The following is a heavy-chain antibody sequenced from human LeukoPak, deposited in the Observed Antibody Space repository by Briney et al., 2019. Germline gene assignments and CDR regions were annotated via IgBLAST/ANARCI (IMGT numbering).Heavy chain of an antibody. J-gene: IGHJ4*02. CDR2: INHSGST. CDR3: ARLVGDSAGY. D-gene: IGHD1-26*01. V-gene: IGHV4-34*01. CDR1: GGSFSGYY. Sequence: SETLSLTCAVYGGSFSGYYWSWIRQPPGKGLEWIGEINHSGSTNHNPSLKSRVTISVDTSKNQFSLKLSSVTAADTAVYYCARLVGDSAGYWGQGTLDTVSS.